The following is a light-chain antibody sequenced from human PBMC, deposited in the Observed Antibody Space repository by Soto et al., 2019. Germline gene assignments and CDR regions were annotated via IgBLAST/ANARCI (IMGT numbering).Light chain of an antibody. CDR2: END. CDR3: AAWDDSLTVL. CDR1: SSNIASYS. V-gene: IGLV1-47*01. Sequence: QAVLTQPPSASGTPGQTVTISCSGSSSNIASYSVYWYQHLPGTAPKLLLYENDQRPSGVPDRFSGSKSDTSASLAIAGLRSGDEADYYCAAWDDSLTVLFGGGTKLTVL. J-gene: IGLJ3*02.